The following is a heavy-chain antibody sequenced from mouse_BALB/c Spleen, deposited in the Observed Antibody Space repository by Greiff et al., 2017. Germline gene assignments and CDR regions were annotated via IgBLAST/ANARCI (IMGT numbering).Heavy chain of an antibody. CDR1: GFTFSSFG. Sequence: EVMLVESGGGLVQPGGSRKLSCAASGFTFSSFGMHWVRQAPEKGLEWVAYISSGSSTIYYADTVKGRFTISRDNPKNTLFLQMTSLRSEDTAMYYCARYYGSSYVGYYAMDYWGQGTSVTVSS. V-gene: IGHV5-17*02. J-gene: IGHJ4*01. CDR3: ARYYGSSYVGYYAMDY. D-gene: IGHD1-1*01. CDR2: ISSGSSTI.